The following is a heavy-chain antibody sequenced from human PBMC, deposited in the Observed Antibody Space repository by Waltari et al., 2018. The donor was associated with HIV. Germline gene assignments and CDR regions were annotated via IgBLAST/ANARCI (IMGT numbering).Heavy chain of an antibody. Sequence: DVQLLEYGGGLVQPGRYLRRSCAASGLTFSTYVMNWVRQAPGKGLKWVSSISASGNSTYYADSVKGRFTISRDNSKNTLYLQMNSLRAEDTAVYYCVKVGFDGPYHTYFDYWGQGTLVTVSS. CDR3: VKVGFDGPYHTYFDY. CDR2: ISASGNST. J-gene: IGHJ4*02. D-gene: IGHD3-9*01. CDR1: GLTFSTYV. V-gene: IGHV3-23*01.